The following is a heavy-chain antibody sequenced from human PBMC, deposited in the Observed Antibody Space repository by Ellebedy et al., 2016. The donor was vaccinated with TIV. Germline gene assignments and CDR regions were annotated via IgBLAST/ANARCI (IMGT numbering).Heavy chain of an antibody. D-gene: IGHD6-6*01. CDR1: GGSFSGYY. V-gene: IGHV4-34*01. Sequence: SQTLSLTCXVYGGSFSGYYWSWIRQPPGKGLEWIGEINHSGSTNYNPSLKSRVTISVDTSKNQFSLKLSSVTAADTAVYYCARGTAYSSSSGERDFDYWGQGTLVTVSS. CDR3: ARGTAYSSSSGERDFDY. CDR2: INHSGST. J-gene: IGHJ4*02.